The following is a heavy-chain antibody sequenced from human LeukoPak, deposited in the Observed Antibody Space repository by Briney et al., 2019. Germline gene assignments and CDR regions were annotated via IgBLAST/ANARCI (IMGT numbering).Heavy chain of an antibody. V-gene: IGHV4-30-4*01. J-gene: IGHJ4*02. CDR2: IYYSGST. CDR3: GRVLHSGYVID. CDR1: GGSISSGDYY. D-gene: IGHD5-12*01. Sequence: PSETLSLTCTVSGGSISSGDYYWSWIRQPPGTGLEWIGYIYYSGSTYYNPSLKSRLTISVDTSKNQFSLRLSSVTAADTAVYYCGRVLHSGYVIDWGQGTLVTVSS.